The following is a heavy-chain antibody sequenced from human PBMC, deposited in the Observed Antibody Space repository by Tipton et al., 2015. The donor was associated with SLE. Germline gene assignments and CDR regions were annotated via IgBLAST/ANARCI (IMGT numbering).Heavy chain of an antibody. Sequence: QLVQSGGGLVQPGGSLRLSCAASGFTFSSYEMNWVRQAPGKGLEWVSYISSSGSTIYYADSVKGRFTISRDNAKNSLYLQMNSLRAEDTAVYYCAREIQLWFGELGGWGQGTLVTVSS. CDR3: AREIQLWFGELGG. D-gene: IGHD3-10*01. CDR2: ISSSGSTI. V-gene: IGHV3-48*03. CDR1: GFTFSSYE. J-gene: IGHJ4*02.